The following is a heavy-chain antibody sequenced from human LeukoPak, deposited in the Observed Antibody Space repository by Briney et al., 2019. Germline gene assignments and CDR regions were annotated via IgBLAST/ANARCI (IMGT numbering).Heavy chain of an antibody. J-gene: IGHJ3*02. V-gene: IGHV3-30*01. D-gene: IGHD4-17*01. Sequence: GGSLRLSCEASGFTFSSYAMHWVRQAPGKGLEWVAVISYDGSNKYYADYVKGRFTISRDNSKNTLYLQMNSLRAEDTAVYYCARDRAYGDYRDAFDIWGQGTMVTVSS. CDR3: ARDRAYGDYRDAFDI. CDR2: ISYDGSNK. CDR1: GFTFSSYA.